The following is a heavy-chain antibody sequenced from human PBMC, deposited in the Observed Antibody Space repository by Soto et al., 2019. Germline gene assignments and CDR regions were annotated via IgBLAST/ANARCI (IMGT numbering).Heavy chain of an antibody. CDR2: IYHSGST. J-gene: IGHJ5*02. CDR1: GGSFSGYY. Sequence: SETLSLTCAVYGGSFSGYYWSWIRQPPGKGLEWIGEIYHSGSTYYNPSLKSRVTISVDRSKNQFSLKLGSVTAADTAVYYCARVPSPWGQGTLVTVSS. CDR3: ARVPSP. V-gene: IGHV4-34*01.